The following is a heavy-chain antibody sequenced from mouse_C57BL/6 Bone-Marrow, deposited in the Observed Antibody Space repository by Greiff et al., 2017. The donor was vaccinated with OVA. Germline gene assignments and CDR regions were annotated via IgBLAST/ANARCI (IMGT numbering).Heavy chain of an antibody. D-gene: IGHD2-3*01. CDR3: VREGWLLQYFDV. CDR2: IRSKSSNYAT. V-gene: IGHV10-3*01. CDR1: GFTFNTYA. J-gene: IGHJ1*03. Sequence: EVMLVESGGGLVQPKGSLKLSCAASGFTFNTYAMHWVRQAPGKGLEWVARIRSKSSNYATYYADSVKDRFTISRDDSQIMLYLQMNNLKTEDTAMYYCVREGWLLQYFDVWGTGTSVTVSS.